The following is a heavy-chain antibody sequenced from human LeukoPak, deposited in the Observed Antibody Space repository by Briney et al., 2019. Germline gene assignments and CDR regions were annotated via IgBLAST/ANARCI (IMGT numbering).Heavy chain of an antibody. V-gene: IGHV4-4*07. CDR2: IYTSGST. D-gene: IGHD3-10*01. CDR3: ASVPSMVRGVISDY. CDR1: GGSISSYY. Sequence: SETLSLTCTVSGGSISSYYWSWIRQPAGKGLEWIGRIYTSGSTNYNPSLKSRVTMSVDTSKNQFSLKLSSVTAADTAVYYCASVPSMVRGVISDYWGQGTLVTVSS. J-gene: IGHJ4*02.